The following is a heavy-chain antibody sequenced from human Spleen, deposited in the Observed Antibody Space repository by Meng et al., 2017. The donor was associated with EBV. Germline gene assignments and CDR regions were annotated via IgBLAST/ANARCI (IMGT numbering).Heavy chain of an antibody. J-gene: IGHJ4*02. V-gene: IGHV4-4*02. Sequence: QLHASAPGPVTPSGSVSLTRAVSWGVISRGLWWSWVRQPPGKGLEWIGEIHQSGSTNYNPSLKSRVTISLDMSKNQFSLNLNSVTAADTALYYCARTEFGIVPNTEEPLGYWGQGALVTVSS. D-gene: IGHD1-26*01. CDR3: ARTEFGIVPNTEEPLGY. CDR1: WGVISRGLW. CDR2: IHQSGST.